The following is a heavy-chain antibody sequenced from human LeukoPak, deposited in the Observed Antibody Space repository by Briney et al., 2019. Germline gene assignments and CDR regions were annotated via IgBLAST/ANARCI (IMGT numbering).Heavy chain of an antibody. D-gene: IGHD2-15*01. CDR3: ARTVVAATVDYNWFDP. J-gene: IGHJ5*02. V-gene: IGHV1-2*02. CDR2: INPNSGGT. CDR1: GYTFTNYY. Sequence: ASVTVSCKASGYTFTNYYMHWVRQAPGQGLEWMGWINPNSGGTNYAQKFQGRVTMTRDTSISTAYMELSRLTSDDTAVYYCARTVVAATVDYNWFDPWGQGTLVTVSS.